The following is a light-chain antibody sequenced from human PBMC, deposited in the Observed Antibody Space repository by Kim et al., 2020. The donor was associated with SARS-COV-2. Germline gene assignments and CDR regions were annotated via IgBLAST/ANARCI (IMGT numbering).Light chain of an antibody. J-gene: IGLJ3*02. V-gene: IGLV2-14*01. CDR1: NSDVGGYNY. Sequence: QSALTQPASVSESPGQSITISCSGSNSDVGGYNYVSWHQQHPGKAPKFMIYDVSQRPSGVSNRFSGSKSGNTASLTISGLQAEDEADYYCGSYTSSNTWVFGGGTQLTVL. CDR3: GSYTSSNTWV. CDR2: DVS.